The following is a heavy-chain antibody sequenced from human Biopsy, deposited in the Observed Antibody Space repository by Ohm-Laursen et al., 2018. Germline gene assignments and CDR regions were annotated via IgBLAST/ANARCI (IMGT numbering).Heavy chain of an antibody. J-gene: IGHJ4*02. V-gene: IGHV3-33*06. Sequence: LSLTCAASGFTFSGYGMHWVRQAPGKGLEWVAAIWYDGSNKNYADSVKGRFTISRDNSKNTLYLQMNSLRGEDTAVYYCAKCMTGGSNYYFHHCGQGTLVTVSS. D-gene: IGHD2-8*01. CDR3: AKCMTGGSNYYFHH. CDR1: GFTFSGYG. CDR2: IWYDGSNK.